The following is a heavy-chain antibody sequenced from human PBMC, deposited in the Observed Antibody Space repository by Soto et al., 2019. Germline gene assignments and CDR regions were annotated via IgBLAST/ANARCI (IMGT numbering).Heavy chain of an antibody. CDR2: IYYSGST. J-gene: IGHJ4*02. CDR3: ARDSRDGYDY. Sequence: PSEPLSLTCTVSGGSISIGDYYWSWIRQPPGKGLEWIGYIYYSGSTYYNPSLKSRVTISVDTSKNQFSLELSSVTAADTAVYYCARDSRDGYDYWGQGTLVTVSS. CDR1: GGSISIGDYY. V-gene: IGHV4-30-4*01. D-gene: IGHD5-12*01.